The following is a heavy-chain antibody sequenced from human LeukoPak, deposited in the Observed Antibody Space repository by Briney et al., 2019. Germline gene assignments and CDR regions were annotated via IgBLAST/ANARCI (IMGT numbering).Heavy chain of an antibody. CDR2: TYYRSKWYN. Sequence: RSQTLSLTCAISGDNVSGNSTAYNWIRQSPSRGLEWLGRTYYRSKWYNDYAISVKSRITVNPDTSKNQLSLQLNSVTPEDTAVHYCARGGQGDGYSADEAFDFWGQGTMVTVSS. CDR1: GDNVSGNSTA. CDR3: ARGGQGDGYSADEAFDF. J-gene: IGHJ3*01. D-gene: IGHD5-24*01. V-gene: IGHV6-1*01.